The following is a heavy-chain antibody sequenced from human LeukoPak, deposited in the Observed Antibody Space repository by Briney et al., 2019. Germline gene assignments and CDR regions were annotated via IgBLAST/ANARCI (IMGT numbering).Heavy chain of an antibody. CDR1: GFTFSSYA. J-gene: IGHJ3*02. Sequence: GGSLRLSCAASGFTFSSYAMSWVRQAPGKGLEWVSAISGSGVSKYYADSVKGRFTIPGDNPKNTLYLQMNSLRAEDTAVYYCARGGTTVVGGGAFDIWGQGTMVTVSS. CDR3: ARGGTTVVGGGAFDI. D-gene: IGHD4-23*01. V-gene: IGHV3-23*01. CDR2: ISGSGVSK.